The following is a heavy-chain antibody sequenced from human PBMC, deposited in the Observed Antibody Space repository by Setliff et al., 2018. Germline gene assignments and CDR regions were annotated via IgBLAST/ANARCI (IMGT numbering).Heavy chain of an antibody. CDR1: GYTFTSYD. CDR2: MNPNSGNT. D-gene: IGHD7-27*01. CDR3: VRGGTGEVLGYYYGMDV. J-gene: IGHJ6*02. Sequence: RASVKVSCKASGYTFTSYDINWVRQATGQGLEWMGWMNPNSGNTGYAQKFQERVTITRDMSTSTAYMELSSLRSEDTAVYYCVRGGTGEVLGYYYGMDVWGQGTTVTVSS. V-gene: IGHV1-8*03.